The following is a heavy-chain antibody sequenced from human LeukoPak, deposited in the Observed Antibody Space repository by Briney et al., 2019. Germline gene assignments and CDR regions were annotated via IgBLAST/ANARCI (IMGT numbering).Heavy chain of an antibody. Sequence: PGGSLRLSCAASGFTFSSYAMHWVRQAPGKGLEWVSGISWKSGSIGYADSVKGRFTISRDNAKNSLYLQMNSLRAEDTALYYCAKVGLYYDSSGYYDYWGQGTLVTVSS. D-gene: IGHD3-22*01. V-gene: IGHV3-9*01. CDR2: ISWKSGSI. J-gene: IGHJ4*02. CDR3: AKVGLYYDSSGYYDY. CDR1: GFTFSSYA.